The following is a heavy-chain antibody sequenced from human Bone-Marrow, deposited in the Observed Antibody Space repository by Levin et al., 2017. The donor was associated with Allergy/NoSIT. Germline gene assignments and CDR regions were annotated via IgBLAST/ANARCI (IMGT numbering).Heavy chain of an antibody. CDR2: INPGDSDT. Sequence: GESLKISCQGSGYSFTTYWIGWMRQMPGKGLEWMGIINPGDSDTRYSPSFQGQVTISVDKSISTAYLQWSSLKASDTAIYYCARLVAATFNYYGMDVWGQGTTVTVSS. V-gene: IGHV5-51*01. CDR3: ARLVAATFNYYGMDV. J-gene: IGHJ6*02. D-gene: IGHD2-15*01. CDR1: GYSFTTYW.